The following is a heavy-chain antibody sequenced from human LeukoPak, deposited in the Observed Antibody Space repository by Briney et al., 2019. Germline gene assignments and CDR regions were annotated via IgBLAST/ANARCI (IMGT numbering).Heavy chain of an antibody. V-gene: IGHV3-23*01. CDR3: ASSMITFGGVIAYPSPFDY. J-gene: IGHJ4*02. Sequence: GGSLRLSCAASGSTFSSYAMSWVRQAPGKGLEWVSAISGSGGSTYYADSVKGRFTISRDNSKNTLYLQMNSLRAEDTAVYYCASSMITFGGVIAYPSPFDYWGQGTLVTASS. CDR1: GSTFSSYA. CDR2: ISGSGGST. D-gene: IGHD3-16*02.